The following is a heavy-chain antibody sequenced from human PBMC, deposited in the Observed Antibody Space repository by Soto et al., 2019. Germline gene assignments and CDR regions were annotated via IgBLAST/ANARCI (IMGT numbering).Heavy chain of an antibody. CDR3: ACTGIAVPDRIDP. D-gene: IGHD6-19*01. V-gene: IGHV4-39*01. J-gene: IGHJ5*02. Sequence: QLQLQESGPGLVKPSETLSLTCTVSGGSISSSSYYWGWIRQPPGKGLEWIGRIYYSGSTYYNPSLKTRVTISVDTSQNHVSLYLCSVTAADTAVYYCACTGIAVPDRIDPWGQGTLVTVSS. CDR1: GGSISSSSYY. CDR2: IYYSGST.